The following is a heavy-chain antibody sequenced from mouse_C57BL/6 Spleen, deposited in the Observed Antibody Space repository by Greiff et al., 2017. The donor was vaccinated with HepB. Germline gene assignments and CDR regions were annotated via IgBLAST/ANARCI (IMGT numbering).Heavy chain of an antibody. J-gene: IGHJ4*01. Sequence: VQLQQSGAVLVKSGASVKISCKASGYAFSSYWVNWVKQRPGKGLERIGQIYPGDGDTNYNGKFKGKATLTAEKSSSPADKQLSSLTSEDSAVYFCARRLPRDAMYYWGQGTAVTVSS. CDR1: GYAFSSYW. CDR3: ARRLPRDAMYY. CDR2: IYPGDGDT. D-gene: IGHD1-2*01. V-gene: IGHV1-80*01.